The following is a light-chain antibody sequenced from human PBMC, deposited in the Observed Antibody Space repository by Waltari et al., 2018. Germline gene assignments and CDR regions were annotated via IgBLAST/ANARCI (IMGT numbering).Light chain of an antibody. CDR1: SSHVGGYHY. J-gene: IGLJ2*01. CDR3: CSYGGSYSFVV. Sequence: QSALTQPRPVSGSPGPSCTISSTGTSSHVGGYHYVPWYQQHPGKAPKLIIDDVTKRPSGVPDRVSGSKSGNTASLTISGLQAEDEADYYCCSYGGSYSFVVFGGGTKLTVL. CDR2: DVT. V-gene: IGLV2-11*01.